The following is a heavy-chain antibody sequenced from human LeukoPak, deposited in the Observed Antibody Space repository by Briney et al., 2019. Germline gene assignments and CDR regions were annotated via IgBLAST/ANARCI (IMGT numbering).Heavy chain of an antibody. Sequence: ASVKVSCKASGYTFTSYDINWVRQATGQGLEWMGWMNPNSGNTGYAQKFQGRVTITRNTSISTAYMELSSLRSEDTAVYYCARTYDILTGYHDYWGQGTLVTVSS. J-gene: IGHJ4*02. D-gene: IGHD3-9*01. CDR2: MNPNSGNT. V-gene: IGHV1-8*01. CDR3: ARTYDILTGYHDY. CDR1: GYTFTSYD.